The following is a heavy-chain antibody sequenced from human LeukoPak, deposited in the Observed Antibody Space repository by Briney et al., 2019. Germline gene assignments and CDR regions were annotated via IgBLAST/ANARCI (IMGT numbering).Heavy chain of an antibody. D-gene: IGHD6-19*01. V-gene: IGHV1-24*01. CDR2: FDPEDGET. CDR3: ATRYSSGWYVWDY. Sequence: ASVKVSCKASGYTLTELSMHWVRQAPGKGLEWMGGFDPEDGETIYAQKFQGRVTMTEDTSTDTAYMELSSLRSEDTAVYYCATRYSSGWYVWDYWGQGTLVTVSS. J-gene: IGHJ4*02. CDR1: GYTLTELS.